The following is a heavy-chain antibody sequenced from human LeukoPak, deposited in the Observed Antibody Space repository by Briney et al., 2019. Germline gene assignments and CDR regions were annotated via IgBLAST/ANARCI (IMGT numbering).Heavy chain of an antibody. CDR1: GFTFSSYS. J-gene: IGHJ4*02. CDR2: ISSSGGTI. D-gene: IGHD3-22*01. Sequence: GGSLRLSCAASGFTFSSYSINWVRQAPGKGLEWVSYISSSGGTIYYADSVQGRFTISRDNSKNTLYLQMNSLRAEDTAVYYCAKGTMIVVLGGYWGQGTLVTVSS. CDR3: AKGTMIVVLGGY. V-gene: IGHV3-48*01.